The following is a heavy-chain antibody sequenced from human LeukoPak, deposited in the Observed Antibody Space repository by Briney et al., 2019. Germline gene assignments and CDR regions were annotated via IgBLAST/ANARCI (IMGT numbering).Heavy chain of an antibody. J-gene: IGHJ3*02. Sequence: GGSLTLSSSACAFAFSIYEMNWLRQAPGQGLEWVSYISTSGTTINYAVSVKGRFTISRDNAKNSLYLQMKSLRAEDTAVYYCARREKYYDSSGQPDAFDIWGQGTMVIVSS. D-gene: IGHD3-22*01. CDR1: AFAFSIYE. CDR2: ISTSGTTI. CDR3: ARREKYYDSSGQPDAFDI. V-gene: IGHV3-48*03.